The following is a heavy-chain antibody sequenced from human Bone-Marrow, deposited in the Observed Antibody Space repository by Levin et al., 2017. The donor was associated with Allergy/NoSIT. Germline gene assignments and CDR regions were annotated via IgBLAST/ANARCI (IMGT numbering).Heavy chain of an antibody. CDR2: MYKTSSA. CDR3: ARQGYGTRYYARSPKNKEDDYYYMDV. CDR1: GASINNHH. D-gene: IGHD3-10*01. Sequence: SQTLSLTCTVSGASINNHHWSWIRQPPGKGLEWIGYMYKTSSANFNPSLKSRVTMSADMSKNQFSLSLSSVTASDTAVHYCARQGYGTRYYARSPKNKEDDYYYMDVWGRGTTVTVSS. J-gene: IGHJ6*03. V-gene: IGHV4-59*11.